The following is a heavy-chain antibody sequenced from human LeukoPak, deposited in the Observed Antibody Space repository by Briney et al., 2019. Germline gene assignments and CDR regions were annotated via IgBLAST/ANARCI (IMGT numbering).Heavy chain of an antibody. CDR2: INPSGGST. Sequence: ASVKVSCKPSGGTSTSYVFSWVRQAPGQGLEWMGIINPSGGSTSYAQKFQGRVTMTRDTSTSTVYMELSSLRSEDTAVYYCARGSMVRGNNWFDPWGQGTLVTVSS. V-gene: IGHV1-46*01. J-gene: IGHJ5*02. CDR1: GGTSTSYV. D-gene: IGHD3-10*01. CDR3: ARGSMVRGNNWFDP.